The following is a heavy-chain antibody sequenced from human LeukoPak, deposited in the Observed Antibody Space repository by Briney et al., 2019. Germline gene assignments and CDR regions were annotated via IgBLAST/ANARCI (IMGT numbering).Heavy chain of an antibody. Sequence: GGSLRLSCAASGFTFSSYEMNWVRQAPGKGLEWVSYISSSGSTIYYADSVKGRFTISGDNDKNSLYLQMNSLRAEDTAVYYCARVVSSGWYYFDYWGQGTLVTVSS. CDR3: ARVVSSGWYYFDY. J-gene: IGHJ4*02. CDR2: ISSSGSTI. V-gene: IGHV3-48*03. CDR1: GFTFSSYE. D-gene: IGHD6-19*01.